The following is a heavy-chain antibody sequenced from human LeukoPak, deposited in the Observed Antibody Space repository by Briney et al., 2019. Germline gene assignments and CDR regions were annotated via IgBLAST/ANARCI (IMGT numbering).Heavy chain of an antibody. CDR1: GGSISSYY. D-gene: IGHD1-26*01. CDR2: IYTSGST. CDR3: ASTKWYSGSYLIDY. Sequence: SETLSLTCTVSGGSISSYYWSWIRQPPGKGLEWIGRIYTSGSTNYNPSLKSRVTMSVDTSKNQFSLKLSSVTAADTAVYYCASTKWYSGSYLIDYWGQGTLVTVSS. V-gene: IGHV4-4*07. J-gene: IGHJ4*02.